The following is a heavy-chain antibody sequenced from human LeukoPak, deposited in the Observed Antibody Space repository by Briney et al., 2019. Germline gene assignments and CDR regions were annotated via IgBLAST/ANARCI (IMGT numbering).Heavy chain of an antibody. D-gene: IGHD2-21*02. J-gene: IGHJ4*02. CDR3: ARLDCGGDCYVDY. Sequence: SETLSLTCTVSGASFTANYWSWIRQSPGGGLEWIGYIYYSGTTTYNPSLERPITMSVDMSKTQFSLRLHSVTATDTAVYYCARLDCGGDCYVDYWGQGIVVTVSS. V-gene: IGHV4-59*08. CDR2: IYYSGTT. CDR1: GASFTANY.